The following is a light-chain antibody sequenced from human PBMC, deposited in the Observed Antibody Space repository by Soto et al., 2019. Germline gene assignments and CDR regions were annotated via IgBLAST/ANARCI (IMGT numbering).Light chain of an antibody. CDR1: SSDIGSND. V-gene: IGLV1-44*01. Sequence: QSVLAQPPSASGTPGQTVTISCSGSSSDIGSNDVYWFQQLPRTAPKLLIYGSHRRPSWIPDRFSCSKSGTSASLAISGLQCEDEAYYYCAARGDSLNGHVFGGGTKLTVL. CDR2: GSH. J-gene: IGLJ3*02. CDR3: AARGDSLNGHV.